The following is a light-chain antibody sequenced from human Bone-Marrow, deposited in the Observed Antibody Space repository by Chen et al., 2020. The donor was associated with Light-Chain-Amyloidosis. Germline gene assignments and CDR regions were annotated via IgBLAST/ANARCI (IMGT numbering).Light chain of an antibody. CDR3: QQYDTSPYT. CDR1: QSVSGF. V-gene: IGKV3-20*01. J-gene: IGKJ2*01. Sequence: EIVLTQSPGTLSLSPGDRATLPGRASQSVSGFLAWYQQIPGQAPRLLIYGASSRATGIPDRFRGSGYGTDFILSITRLEPEDFAVYYCQQYDTSPYTFGQGTKLEI. CDR2: GAS.